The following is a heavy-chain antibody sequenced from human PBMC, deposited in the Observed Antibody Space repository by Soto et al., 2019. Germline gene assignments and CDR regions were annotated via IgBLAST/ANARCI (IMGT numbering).Heavy chain of an antibody. D-gene: IGHD2-15*01. CDR2: INAANGVT. V-gene: IGHV1-3*01. Sequence: ASVKVSCKASGYTFFSYALHWVRQAPGERVEWMGWINAANGVTKYSQKFQGRVTITKDTSATTAYMELSSLRYEDTAIYYCAREGSGFHHYNFDALHTWGQGTMVTVSS. J-gene: IGHJ3*02. CDR1: GYTFFSYA. CDR3: AREGSGFHHYNFDALHT.